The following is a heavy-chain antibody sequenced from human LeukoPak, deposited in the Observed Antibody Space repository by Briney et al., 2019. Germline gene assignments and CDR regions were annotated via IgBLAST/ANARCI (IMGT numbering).Heavy chain of an antibody. J-gene: IGHJ6*04. Sequence: GGSLRLSYAASGFTFSSYWMHWVRQAPGKGLVWVSRINSDGSSTSYADSVKGRFTISRDNAKNTLYLQMNSLRAEDTAVYYCARDALYDILTGYSEDYGMDVWGKGTTVTVSS. D-gene: IGHD3-9*01. CDR2: INSDGSST. V-gene: IGHV3-74*01. CDR1: GFTFSSYW. CDR3: ARDALYDILTGYSEDYGMDV.